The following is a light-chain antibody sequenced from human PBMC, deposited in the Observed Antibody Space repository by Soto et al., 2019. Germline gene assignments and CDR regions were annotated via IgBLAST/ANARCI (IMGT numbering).Light chain of an antibody. J-gene: IGLJ3*02. CDR1: SSDVGRYNY. Sequence: QSALTQPASVSESPGQSITISCTGTSSDVGRYNYVSWYRQHPGTAPKLIISDVNSRPSGISNRFSSSKSGNTASLTIAGLQAEDEAYYYCSSYTSDITQVFGGGTKLTVL. V-gene: IGLV2-14*01. CDR3: SSYTSDITQV. CDR2: DVN.